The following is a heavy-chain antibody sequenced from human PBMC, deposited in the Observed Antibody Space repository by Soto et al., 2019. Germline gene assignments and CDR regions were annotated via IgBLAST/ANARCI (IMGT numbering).Heavy chain of an antibody. CDR2: IYWDDAK. J-gene: IGHJ5*02. CDR1: GFSLRTTGVG. V-gene: IGHV2-5*02. Sequence: SGPTLVNPTQTLTLACTFCGFSLRTTGVGVSWIRQPPGKALEWLALIYWDDAKRYSPSLQSRLTITKDTSKNQVVLTMTNMVPVDTATYYCSHRQGRAKMTEQIFWLDPWGQGTLVTVSS. D-gene: IGHD3-9*01. CDR3: SHRQGRAKMTEQIFWLDP.